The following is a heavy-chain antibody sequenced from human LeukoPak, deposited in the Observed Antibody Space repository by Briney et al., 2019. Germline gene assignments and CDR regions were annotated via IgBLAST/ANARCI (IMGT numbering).Heavy chain of an antibody. D-gene: IGHD3-9*01. J-gene: IGHJ6*02. CDR1: GYTFTSYG. CDR2: ISAYNGNT. V-gene: IGHV1-18*01. CDR3: ARAINYDILTGYYYSASPMDV. Sequence: ASVKVSCKASGYTFTSYGISWVRQAPGQGLEWMGWISAYNGNTNYAQKLQGRVTMTTDTSTSTAYMELRSLRSDDTAVYYCARAINYDILTGYYYSASPMDVWGQGTTVTVSS.